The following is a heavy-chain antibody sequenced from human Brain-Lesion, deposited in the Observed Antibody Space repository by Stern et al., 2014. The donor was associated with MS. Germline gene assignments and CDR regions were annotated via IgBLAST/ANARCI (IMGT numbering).Heavy chain of an antibody. CDR3: ATYYYDSTGYNDF. CDR1: GYTFTGYY. Sequence: QVQLVESGAEVKKPGASVKVSCKASGYTFTGYYMHWVRQVPGQGLEWMGWINPKSCGTNYAQKFQGWVTMTRDTSINTAYMELSRLRSDDTAVYYCATYYYDSTGYNDFWGQGTLVTVSS. D-gene: IGHD3-22*01. J-gene: IGHJ4*02. V-gene: IGHV1-2*04. CDR2: INPKSCGT.